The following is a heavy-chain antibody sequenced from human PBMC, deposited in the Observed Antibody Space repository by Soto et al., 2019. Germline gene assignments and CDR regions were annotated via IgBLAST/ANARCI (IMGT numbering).Heavy chain of an antibody. V-gene: IGHV1-18*01. CDR3: ARRSNYLPWGDY. Sequence: ASVKVSCKASGYTFTSYGISWVRQAPGQGLEWMGWISAYNGNTNYAQKLQGRVTMTTDTSRSTAYMELRSLRSDDTAVYYCARRSNYLPWGDYWGQGILVTVSS. J-gene: IGHJ4*02. D-gene: IGHD4-4*01. CDR2: ISAYNGNT. CDR1: GYTFTSYG.